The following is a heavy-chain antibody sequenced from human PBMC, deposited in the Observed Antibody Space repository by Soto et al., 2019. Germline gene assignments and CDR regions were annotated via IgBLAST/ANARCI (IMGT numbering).Heavy chain of an antibody. CDR2: IYYSGST. J-gene: IGHJ1*01. V-gene: IGHV4-61*01. CDR3: ATSDYYDIVVGPWYQH. D-gene: IGHD3-22*01. CDR1: GGSVSSGSYY. Sequence: PSETLSLTCTVSGGSVSSGSYYWSWIRQPPGKGLEWIGYIYYSGSTNYNPSLKSRVTISVDTSKNQFSLKLSSVTAADTAVYYCATSDYYDIVVGPWYQHWGQGTLVTVSS.